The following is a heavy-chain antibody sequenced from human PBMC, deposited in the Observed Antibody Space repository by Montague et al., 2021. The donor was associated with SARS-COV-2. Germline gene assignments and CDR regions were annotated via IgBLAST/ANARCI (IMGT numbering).Heavy chain of an antibody. Sequence: SETLSLTCTVSGGSISSNNYYWDWIRQPPGKGLEWIGSIYDSGSTYYNPSLKSRVTISVDTSKNHFSLKLNSVTAADTAVYYCARRGRKLLPVATTIGGFDIWGQGAKGTVSS. CDR3: ARRGRKLLPVATTIGGFDI. CDR2: IYDSGST. V-gene: IGHV4-39*02. J-gene: IGHJ3*02. CDR1: GGSISSNNYY. D-gene: IGHD5-12*01.